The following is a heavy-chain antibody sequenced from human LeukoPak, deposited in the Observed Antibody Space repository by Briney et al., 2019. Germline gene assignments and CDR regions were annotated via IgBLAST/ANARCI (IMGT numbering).Heavy chain of an antibody. CDR1: GYTFTGYY. D-gene: IGHD6-19*01. J-gene: IGHJ4*02. CDR2: INPNIGAT. V-gene: IGHV1-2*02. Sequence: GASVRVSCKPSGYTFTGYYLHWVRQAPGQALEWMGWINPNIGATMYAQKFQGRVTMTRDTSISTAYMEPNSLRSDDTAVYYCARDRVGSGWPRPFYFENWGQGTLVTVSS. CDR3: ARDRVGSGWPRPFYFEN.